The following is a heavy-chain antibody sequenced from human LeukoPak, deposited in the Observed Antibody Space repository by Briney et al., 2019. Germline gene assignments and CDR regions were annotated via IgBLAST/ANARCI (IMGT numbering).Heavy chain of an antibody. CDR2: IYSGGST. CDR3: ARDESLRCSSTSCHTLY. Sequence: GGSLRLSCAASGFTVSSNYMSWVRQAPGKGLEWVSVIYSGGSTYYADSVKGRFTISRDNAKNSLYLQMNSLRAEDTAVYYCARDESLRCSSTSCHTLYWGQGTLVTVSS. J-gene: IGHJ4*02. V-gene: IGHV3-66*01. D-gene: IGHD2-2*02. CDR1: GFTVSSNY.